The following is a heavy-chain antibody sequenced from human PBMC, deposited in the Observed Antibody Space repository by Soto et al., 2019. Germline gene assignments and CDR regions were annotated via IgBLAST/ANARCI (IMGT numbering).Heavy chain of an antibody. CDR1: GGSFTSNNW. CDR2: IYHSGST. Sequence: SETLSLTCAVSGGSFTSNNWWTWVRQPPGQGLEWIGEIYHSGSTNYNPSLKSRVTISVDTSKNQFSLKLSSVTAADTAVYYCARDEGGKAFDIWGQGTMVTVSS. J-gene: IGHJ3*02. V-gene: IGHV4-4*02. D-gene: IGHD3-16*01. CDR3: ARDEGGKAFDI.